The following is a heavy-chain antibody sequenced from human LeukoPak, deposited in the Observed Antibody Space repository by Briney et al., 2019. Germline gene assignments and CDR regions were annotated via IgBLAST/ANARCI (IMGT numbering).Heavy chain of an antibody. D-gene: IGHD2-8*02. CDR2: ISRGGYSI. V-gene: IGHV3-23*02. J-gene: IGHJ4*02. CDR3: ARQQRIRHCTEGVCTEGYYFDY. Sequence: GGSVTLSCAGTGFAFNIFATHWVRRSPREGRECGSCISRGGYSILCGDCEEGLFPISRHISQNSVFLQLNSLKPDDTAVYFCARQQRIRHCTEGVCTEGYYFDYWGQGTLVSVSS. CDR1: GFAFNIFA.